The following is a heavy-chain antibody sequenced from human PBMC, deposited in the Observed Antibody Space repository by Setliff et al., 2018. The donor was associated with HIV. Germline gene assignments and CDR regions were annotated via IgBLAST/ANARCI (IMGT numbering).Heavy chain of an antibody. D-gene: IGHD3-22*01. V-gene: IGHV1-18*01. CDR2: ISAYDSNT. CDR1: GYTFTSYG. Sequence: ASVKVSCKASGYTFTSYGISWVRQAPGQGLEWMGWISAYDSNTNYEHGLQGRVTMTTDTSTSTAYMELRSLRSDDTAVYYCARDRDSSGLGADPWGQGTLVTVSS. J-gene: IGHJ5*02. CDR3: ARDRDSSGLGADP.